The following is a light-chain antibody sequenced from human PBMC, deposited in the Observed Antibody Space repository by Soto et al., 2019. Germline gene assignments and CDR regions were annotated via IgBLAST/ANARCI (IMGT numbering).Light chain of an antibody. Sequence: DIQMTQSPSSLSASVGDRVTITCRASQSISTYLHWYQQKPGKAPNLLIYAASTLQSGDPSRFSGSGSGTDFTLTISSLQPEDFATYFCQHGYSTPLTFGGGTKVDIK. CDR2: AAS. J-gene: IGKJ4*01. CDR3: QHGYSTPLT. CDR1: QSISTY. V-gene: IGKV1-39*01.